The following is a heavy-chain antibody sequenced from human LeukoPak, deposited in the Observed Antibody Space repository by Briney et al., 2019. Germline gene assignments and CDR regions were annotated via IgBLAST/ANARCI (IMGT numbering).Heavy chain of an antibody. Sequence: PGGSLRLSCAASGFTFDDYAMHWVRQAPGKGLEWVSGISWNSGSIGYADSVKGRFTISRDNAKNSLYLQMNSLRAEDTALYYCARGLEEFDIWGQGTMVTVSS. J-gene: IGHJ3*02. CDR1: GFTFDDYA. CDR3: ARGLEEFDI. D-gene: IGHD1-1*01. CDR2: ISWNSGSI. V-gene: IGHV3-9*01.